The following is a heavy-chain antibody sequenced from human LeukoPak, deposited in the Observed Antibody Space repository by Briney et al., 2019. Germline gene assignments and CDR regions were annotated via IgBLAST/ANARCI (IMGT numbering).Heavy chain of an antibody. CDR2: INPSGGST. Sequence: ASVKVSCKASGYTFTSYYMHWVRQAPGQGLEWMGIINPSGGSTSYAQKFQGRVTMTRDMSTSTVYMELSSLRSEDTAVYYCARAALAAAGTFYYYYMDVWGKGTTVTVSS. J-gene: IGHJ6*03. V-gene: IGHV1-46*01. D-gene: IGHD6-13*01. CDR1: GYTFTSYY. CDR3: ARAALAAAGTFYYYYMDV.